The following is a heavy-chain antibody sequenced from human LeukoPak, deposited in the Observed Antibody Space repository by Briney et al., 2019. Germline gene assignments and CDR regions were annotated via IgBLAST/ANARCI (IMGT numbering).Heavy chain of an antibody. Sequence: PGGSLRLSCAASGFTFSNYAMSWVRQAPGKGLEWVSAFSGSGGSTYYADSVKGRFTISRDNSKNTLYLQMNSLRAEDTAVYYCAKVRDLDTVLGRFDNWGQGTLVTVSP. CDR1: GFTFSNYA. D-gene: IGHD5-18*01. CDR3: AKVRDLDTVLGRFDN. CDR2: FSGSGGST. V-gene: IGHV3-23*01. J-gene: IGHJ5*02.